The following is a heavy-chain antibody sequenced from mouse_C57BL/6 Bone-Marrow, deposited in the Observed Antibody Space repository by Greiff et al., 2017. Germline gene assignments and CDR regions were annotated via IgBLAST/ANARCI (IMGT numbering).Heavy chain of an antibody. CDR3: ARLEFDSSGGDWYFDV. D-gene: IGHD1-1*01. Sequence: QVQLQQSGPELVKPGASVKLSCKASGYTFTSYAINWVKQRPGQGLEWIGWIYPRDGSTKYNEKFKGKATLTVDTSSSTAYMELHSLTSEDSAVYFCARLEFDSSGGDWYFDVWGTGTTVTVSS. J-gene: IGHJ1*03. CDR1: GYTFTSYA. CDR2: IYPRDGST. V-gene: IGHV1-85*01.